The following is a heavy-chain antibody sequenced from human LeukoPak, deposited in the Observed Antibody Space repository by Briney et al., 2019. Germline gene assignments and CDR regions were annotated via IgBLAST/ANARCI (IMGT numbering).Heavy chain of an antibody. D-gene: IGHD3-22*01. Sequence: PSETLSLTCTVSGGSISSYYWSWIRQPPGKGLEWIGYIYDSGSTNYNPSLKSRVTISVDTSKNQFSLKVSSVTAADTAVYYCASLTTADAFDIWGQGTMVTVSS. J-gene: IGHJ3*02. CDR3: ASLTTADAFDI. V-gene: IGHV4-59*01. CDR2: IYDSGST. CDR1: GGSISSYY.